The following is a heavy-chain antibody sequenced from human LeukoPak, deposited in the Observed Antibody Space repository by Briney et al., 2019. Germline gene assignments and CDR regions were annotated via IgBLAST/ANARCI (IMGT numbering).Heavy chain of an antibody. Sequence: GGSLRLSCAASGFTFSSYSMNWVRQAPGKGLEWVSSISSSSYIYYADSVKGRFTISRDNAKNSLYLQMNSPRAEDTAVYCCAKGGSGSYYSPLNYWGQGTLVTVSS. CDR3: AKGGSGSYYSPLNY. CDR2: ISSSSYI. CDR1: GFTFSSYS. D-gene: IGHD3-10*01. V-gene: IGHV3-21*04. J-gene: IGHJ4*02.